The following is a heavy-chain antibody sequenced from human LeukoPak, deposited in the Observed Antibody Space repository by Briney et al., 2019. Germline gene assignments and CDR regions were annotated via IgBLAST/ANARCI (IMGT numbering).Heavy chain of an antibody. J-gene: IGHJ4*02. V-gene: IGHV4-34*01. CDR2: STHSGST. CDR3: ARGRTGAAALDF. Sequence: KTSETLSLTCAVYGGSFSGHYWTWIRQPPGKGLEWIGESTHSGSTNYNPSLKSRVTISVDTSKNQFSLKLTSVTAADTAVYHCARGRTGAAALDFWGPGTLVTVSS. CDR1: GGSFSGHY. D-gene: IGHD2-2*01.